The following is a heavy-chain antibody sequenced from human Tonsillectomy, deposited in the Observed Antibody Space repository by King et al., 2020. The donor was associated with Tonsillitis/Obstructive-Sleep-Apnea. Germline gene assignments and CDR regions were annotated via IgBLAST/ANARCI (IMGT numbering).Heavy chain of an antibody. CDR2: ISCSGGST. CDR3: AKDWPIIVVVTAANVGDDAFDI. CDR1: GFTFSSYA. D-gene: IGHD2-2*01. J-gene: IGHJ3*02. Sequence: QLVQSGGGLVQPGGSLRLSCAASGFTFSSYAMSWVRQAPGKGLEWVSAISCSGGSTYYADSVKGRFTISRDNSKNTLYLQMNSLRAEDTAVYYCAKDWPIIVVVTAANVGDDAFDIWGQGTMVTVSS. V-gene: IGHV3-23*04.